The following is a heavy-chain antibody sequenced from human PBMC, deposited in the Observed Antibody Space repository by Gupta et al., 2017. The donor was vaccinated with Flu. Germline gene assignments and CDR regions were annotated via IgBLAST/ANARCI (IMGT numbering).Heavy chain of an antibody. CDR2: IYYSGST. CDR1: GGSISSYY. J-gene: IGHJ4*02. Sequence: QVQLQESGPGLVKPSETLSLTCTVSGGSISSYYWSWIRQPPGKGLEWIGYIYYSGSTNYNPSLKSRVTISVDTSKNQFSLKLSSVTAADTAVYDCAGYSRTYFDYWGQGTLVTVSS. D-gene: IGHD3-16*02. CDR3: AGYSRTYFDY. V-gene: IGHV4-59*08.